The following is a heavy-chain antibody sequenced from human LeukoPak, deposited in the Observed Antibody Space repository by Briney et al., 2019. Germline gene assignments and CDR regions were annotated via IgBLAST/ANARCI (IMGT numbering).Heavy chain of an antibody. J-gene: IGHJ4*02. D-gene: IGHD6-19*01. CDR3: ARAVAGTDEIDS. V-gene: IGHV3-13*01. CDR1: GFSFSSYD. CDR2: IGSGGDT. Sequence: GGSLRLSCAGSGFSFSSYDLLWVRQATGKGLEWVSAIGSGGDTYYAGSVKGRFTISRESAKNSFYLQMNSLSAGDTAVYFCARAVAGTDEIDSWGQGTLVTVSS.